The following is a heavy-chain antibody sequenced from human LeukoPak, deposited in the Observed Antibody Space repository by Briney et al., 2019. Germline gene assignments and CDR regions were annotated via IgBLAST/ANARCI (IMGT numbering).Heavy chain of an antibody. J-gene: IGHJ4*02. Sequence: PGGSLRLSCTASVFAFSNYEMTWVRQAPGKELDWVSNIGGSGANTYYADSVKGRFTISRDNSKNTLYLQMNSLRAADTAVYYCANGQFLVSNDYWGQGILVTVSS. CDR2: IGGSGANT. CDR3: ANGQFLVSNDY. D-gene: IGHD5/OR15-5a*01. V-gene: IGHV3-23*01. CDR1: VFAFSNYE.